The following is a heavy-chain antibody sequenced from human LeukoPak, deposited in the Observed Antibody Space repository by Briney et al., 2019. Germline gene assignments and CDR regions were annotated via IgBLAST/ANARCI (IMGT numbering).Heavy chain of an antibody. CDR3: AVTPSYSSSWYVGY. CDR1: GGSISSGDYY. Sequence: SETLSLTCTVSGGSISSGDYYWSWIRQPPGKGLEWIGYIYYSGSTYYNPSLKSRVTISADTSKNQFSLKLSSVTAADTAVYYCAVTPSYSSSWYVGYWGQGTLVTVSS. V-gene: IGHV4-30-4*01. J-gene: IGHJ4*02. CDR2: IYYSGST. D-gene: IGHD6-13*01.